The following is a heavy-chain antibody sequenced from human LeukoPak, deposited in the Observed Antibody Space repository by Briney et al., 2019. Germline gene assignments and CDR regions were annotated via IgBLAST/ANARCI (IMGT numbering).Heavy chain of an antibody. V-gene: IGHV1-46*01. Sequence: ASVKVSCKASGYTFTSYYMHWVRQAPGQGLEWMGIINPSGGSTSYAQKFQGRVTMTRDMSTSTVYMELSSLRSEDTAVYYCARVGIAAAEYTYYFDYWGQGTLVTVSS. D-gene: IGHD6-13*01. CDR2: INPSGGST. J-gene: IGHJ4*02. CDR1: GYTFTSYY. CDR3: ARVGIAAAEYTYYFDY.